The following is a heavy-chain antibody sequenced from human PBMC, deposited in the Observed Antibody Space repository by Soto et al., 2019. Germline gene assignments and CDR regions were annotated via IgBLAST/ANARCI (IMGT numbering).Heavy chain of an antibody. V-gene: IGHV1-2*04. J-gene: IGHJ5*01. Sequence: ASVKVSCKASGYTFTGYYMHWVRQAPGQGLEWMGWINPNSGGTNYAQKFQGWVTMTRDTSISTAYMELSRLRSDDTAVYYCARARYCSGGSCLNWFDSWGQGTLVTVSS. D-gene: IGHD2-15*01. CDR2: INPNSGGT. CDR3: ARARYCSGGSCLNWFDS. CDR1: GYTFTGYY.